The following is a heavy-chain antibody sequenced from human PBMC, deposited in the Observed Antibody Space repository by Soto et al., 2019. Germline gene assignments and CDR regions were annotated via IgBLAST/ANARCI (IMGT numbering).Heavy chain of an antibody. CDR1: GYTFTGYS. CDR2: INPNSGAT. CDR3: ANDWRMYISRRMCGYYYYYGMDV. Sequence: GASVKVSCKASGYTFTGYSMHWVRQAPGQGLEWMGWINPNSGATNYAQKFQGRVTMTTDTSISTAYMELSRLRSDDTAVYYCANDWRMYISRRMCGYYYYYGMDVWGQGTTVTVSS. J-gene: IGHJ6*02. V-gene: IGHV1-2*02. D-gene: IGHD6-19*01.